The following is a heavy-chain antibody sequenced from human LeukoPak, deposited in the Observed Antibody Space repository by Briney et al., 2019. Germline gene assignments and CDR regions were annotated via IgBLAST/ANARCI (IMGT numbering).Heavy chain of an antibody. D-gene: IGHD6-19*01. CDR2: IYYSGST. CDR1: GGSISSYY. Sequence: PSETLSLTCTVSGGSISSYYWSWIRQPPGKGLEWIGYIYYSGSTNYNPSLKSRVTISVDTSKNQFSLKLSSVTAADTAVYYCARSNLSSGWSRTYYSDYWGQGTLVTVSS. J-gene: IGHJ4*02. CDR3: ARSNLSSGWSRTYYSDY. V-gene: IGHV4-59*01.